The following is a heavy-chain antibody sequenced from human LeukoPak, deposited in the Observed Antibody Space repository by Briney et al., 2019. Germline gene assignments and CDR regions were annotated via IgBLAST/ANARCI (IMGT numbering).Heavy chain of an antibody. V-gene: IGHV1-69*13. CDR3: ATSRRSVYDFWSGYYVEYFQH. Sequence: GASVKVSCKASGGTFSSYAISWVRQAPGQGLEWMGGIIPIFGTANYAQKFQGRATITADDSTSTAYMELSSLRSEDTAVYYCATSRRSVYDFWSGYYVEYFQHWGQGTLVTVSS. CDR1: GGTFSSYA. CDR2: IIPIFGTA. D-gene: IGHD3-3*01. J-gene: IGHJ1*01.